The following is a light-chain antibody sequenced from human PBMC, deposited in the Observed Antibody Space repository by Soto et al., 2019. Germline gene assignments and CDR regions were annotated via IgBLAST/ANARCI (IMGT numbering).Light chain of an antibody. CDR1: SSDIGDYNY. V-gene: IGLV2-8*01. CDR3: GSYVGSKSFV. CDR2: EVS. J-gene: IGLJ3*02. Sequence: QSALTQPPSASGSLGQSVTISCTGTSSDIGDYNYVSWYQQHAGKAPKVMIYEVSQRPSGVPDRFSGSKSGNTACLTVSGLQAEDEADYYCGSYVGSKSFVFGGGTKVTVL.